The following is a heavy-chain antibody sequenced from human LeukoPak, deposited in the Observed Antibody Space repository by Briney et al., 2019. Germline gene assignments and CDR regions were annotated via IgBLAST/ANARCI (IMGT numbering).Heavy chain of an antibody. V-gene: IGHV1-2*02. CDR2: INPNSGGT. CDR3: ARGGSSWSGWFDP. D-gene: IGHD6-13*01. Sequence: ASVKVSCKASGYTFTGYYMHWVRQAPGQGLEWMGWINPNSGGTNYAQKFQGRVTMTRDTSISTAYMELSRPRSDDTAVYYCARGGSSWSGWFDPWGQGTLVTVSS. CDR1: GYTFTGYY. J-gene: IGHJ5*02.